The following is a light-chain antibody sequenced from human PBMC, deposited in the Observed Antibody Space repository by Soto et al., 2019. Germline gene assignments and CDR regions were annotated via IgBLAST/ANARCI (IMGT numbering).Light chain of an antibody. Sequence: QSVLTQSPSASASLGASVKLTCSLSSGHSSYAIAWHQQQPEKGPRYLMKLNSDGSHSKGDGIPDRFSGSSSGAERYLTISSLQSEDEAHYYCQTWGTGIHKVFGGGTKLTVL. V-gene: IGLV4-69*01. J-gene: IGLJ2*01. CDR2: LNSDGSH. CDR3: QTWGTGIHKV. CDR1: SGHSSYA.